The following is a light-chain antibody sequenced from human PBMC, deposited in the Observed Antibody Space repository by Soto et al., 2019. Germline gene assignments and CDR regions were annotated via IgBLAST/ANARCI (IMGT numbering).Light chain of an antibody. Sequence: DIHMTQSPASLSASVGDRVTITCRASQSISSWLAWYHQKPGKAPKLLIYDASSLQSGVPSRFSGSGSGTDFTLTISSMQPEDFATDYCQQPNSFPITFGQGTRLEIK. J-gene: IGKJ5*01. CDR2: DAS. V-gene: IGKV1-12*01. CDR3: QQPNSFPIT. CDR1: QSISSW.